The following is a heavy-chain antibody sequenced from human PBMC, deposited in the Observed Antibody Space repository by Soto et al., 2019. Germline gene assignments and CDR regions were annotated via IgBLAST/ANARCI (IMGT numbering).Heavy chain of an antibody. CDR1: GGTFSSYS. J-gene: IGHJ4*02. Sequence: QVQLVQSGAEVKKSGSSVKVSCKASGGTFSSYSISWVRQAPGQGLEWMGGITPLFGTANYAQKFQGRVTITADKSTSTAYMELSSLRSEDTAVYYCARATIFGVVITPLDYWGQGTLVTVSS. CDR3: ARATIFGVVITPLDY. V-gene: IGHV1-69*06. CDR2: ITPLFGTA. D-gene: IGHD3-3*01.